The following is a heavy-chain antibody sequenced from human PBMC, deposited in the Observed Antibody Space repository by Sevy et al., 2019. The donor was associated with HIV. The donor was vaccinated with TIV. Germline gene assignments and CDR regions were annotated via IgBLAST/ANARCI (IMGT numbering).Heavy chain of an antibody. D-gene: IGHD6-19*01. CDR2: INYSGST. J-gene: IGHJ4*02. CDR1: GASISSSGYY. V-gene: IGHV4-39*01. CDR3: AGPILTYNNGWSYYDY. Sequence: SETLSLTCTVSGASISSSGYYWGWIRQPPGKGLEWIASINYSGSTFYNPSLKSRVTISADTSKNQFFLDLNSLTAADTAIYYCAGPILTYNNGWSYYDYWGQGTVVTVSS.